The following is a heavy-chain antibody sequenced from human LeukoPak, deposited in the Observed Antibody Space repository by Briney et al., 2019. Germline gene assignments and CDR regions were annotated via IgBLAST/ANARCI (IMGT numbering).Heavy chain of an antibody. CDR1: GGTFSSYA. Sequence: ASVKVSCKASGGTFSSYAISWVRQAHGQGLEWMGWRSIYNGNTDYKLQGRVTMTTDTSTNTAYMEVRSLRSDDTAVYYCARGGPFPSSSSSREYYLDYWGQGTLVTVSS. CDR2: RSIYNGNT. V-gene: IGHV1-18*01. J-gene: IGHJ4*02. D-gene: IGHD6-6*01. CDR3: ARGGPFPSSSSSREYYLDY.